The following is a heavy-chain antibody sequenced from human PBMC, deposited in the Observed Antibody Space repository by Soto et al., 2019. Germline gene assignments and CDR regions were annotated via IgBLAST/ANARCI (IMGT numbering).Heavy chain of an antibody. D-gene: IGHD2-8*01. V-gene: IGHV3-74*01. CDR1: GFTFSSYW. J-gene: IGHJ5*02. CDR3: ARGLGGITNTNSWFDP. CDR2: INSDGSST. Sequence: WWSLRLSCAASGFTFSSYWMHWVRQAPGKGLVWVSRINSDGSSTSYADSVKGRFTISRDNAKNTLYLQMNSLRAEDTAVYYCARGLGGITNTNSWFDPWGQGTLVTVSS.